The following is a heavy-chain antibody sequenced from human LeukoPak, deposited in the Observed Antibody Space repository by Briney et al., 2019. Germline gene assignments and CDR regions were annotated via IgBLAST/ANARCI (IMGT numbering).Heavy chain of an antibody. D-gene: IGHD4-23*01. V-gene: IGHV3-23*01. CDR3: ARRGDGGRSFDY. CDR2: FKTNSGQV. J-gene: IGHJ4*02. CDR1: GFTFSDYA. Sequence: GALRLSCVASGFTFSDYAMNWVRQAPGKGLEWVSTFKTNSGQVYYAESVRGRFTISRDNSKNTLYLQVNSLRAEDTAVYYCARRGDGGRSFDYWGQGTLVTVSS.